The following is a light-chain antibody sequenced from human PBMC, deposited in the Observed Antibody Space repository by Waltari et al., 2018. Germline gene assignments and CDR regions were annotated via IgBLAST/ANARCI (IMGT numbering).Light chain of an antibody. CDR1: QSISSG. CDR2: KAS. Sequence: DIQMTQSPSTLSASVGDRVTITCRASQSISSGLAWYQQKPGKAPKLLIYKASSLERGVPSRFRGSGSGTEFSLTISSLQPDDFATYYCQQYKSYAYTFGQGTKLEIK. J-gene: IGKJ2*01. V-gene: IGKV1-5*03. CDR3: QQYKSYAYT.